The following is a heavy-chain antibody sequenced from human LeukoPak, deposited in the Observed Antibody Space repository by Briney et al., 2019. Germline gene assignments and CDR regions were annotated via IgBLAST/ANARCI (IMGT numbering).Heavy chain of an antibody. J-gene: IGHJ4*02. CDR2: INTNTGNP. CDR1: GYTFTGYY. V-gene: IGHV7-4-1*02. Sequence: GASVKVSCKASGYTFTGYYMHWVRQSPGQGLEWMGWINTNTGNPTYAQGFTGRFVFSLDTSVSTAYLQISSLKAEDTAVYYCARDAGYAALDYWGQGTLVTVSS. D-gene: IGHD5-12*01. CDR3: ARDAGYAALDY.